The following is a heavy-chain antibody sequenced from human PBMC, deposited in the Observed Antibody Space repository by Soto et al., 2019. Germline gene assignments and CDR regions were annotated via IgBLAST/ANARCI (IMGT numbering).Heavy chain of an antibody. Sequence: SETLSLTCAVYGGSFSGHYWSWIRQPPGKGLEWIGEINHSGSTNYNPSLKSRVTISLDTSKNQFSLKLSSVTAADTAVYYCARGDIVVVVAATNWFFDYWGQGNLVTVSS. D-gene: IGHD2-15*01. CDR1: GGSFSGHY. V-gene: IGHV4-34*01. CDR3: ARGDIVVVVAATNWFFDY. CDR2: INHSGST. J-gene: IGHJ4*02.